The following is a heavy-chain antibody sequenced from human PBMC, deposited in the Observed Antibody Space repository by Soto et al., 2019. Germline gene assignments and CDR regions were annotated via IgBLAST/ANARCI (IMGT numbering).Heavy chain of an antibody. CDR3: ARVNPYYYDPGNAFDI. CDR1: GGSISSYY. Sequence: PSETLSLTCTVSGGSISSYYWRWIRQPPGKGLEWIGYIYYSGSTNYNPSLKSRVTISVDTSKNQFSLKLSSVTAADTAVYYCARVNPYYYDPGNAFDIWGQGTMVT. D-gene: IGHD3-22*01. V-gene: IGHV4-59*01. CDR2: IYYSGST. J-gene: IGHJ3*02.